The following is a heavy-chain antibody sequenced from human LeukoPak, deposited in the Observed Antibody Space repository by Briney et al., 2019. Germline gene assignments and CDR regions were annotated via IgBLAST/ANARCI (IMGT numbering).Heavy chain of an antibody. CDR3: VRGNYDNRGYSNAFDI. CDR2: IYYNGNT. CDR1: GGSISSSTYY. Sequence: PSETLSLTCTVSGGSISSSTYYWGWIRQPPGKGLEWIGFIYYNGNTNSNPSLKSRVTISADTSKNQFSLKLTSVTAADTAVYYCVRGNYDNRGYSNAFDIWGQGAMVTVSS. D-gene: IGHD3-22*01. J-gene: IGHJ3*02. V-gene: IGHV4-61*05.